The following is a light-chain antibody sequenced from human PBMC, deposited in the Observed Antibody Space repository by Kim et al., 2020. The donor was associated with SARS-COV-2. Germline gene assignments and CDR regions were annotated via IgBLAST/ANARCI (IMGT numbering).Light chain of an antibody. V-gene: IGLV3-1*01. CDR2: EDN. Sequence: SYELTQPPSVSVSPGQTASITCSGDRLGNKYSSWYQQRPGQSPMVIIYEDNKRPAGIPERFSGSNSGNTATLTITGTQSMDEADYYCQAWDSSTVVFGGGTKLTVL. J-gene: IGLJ3*02. CDR3: QAWDSSTVV. CDR1: RLGNKY.